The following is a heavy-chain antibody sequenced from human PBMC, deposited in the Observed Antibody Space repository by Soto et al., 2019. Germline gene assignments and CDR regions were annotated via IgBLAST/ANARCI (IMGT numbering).Heavy chain of an antibody. Sequence: PGGSLRLSCAASGFSFSGHVMHWVRQAPGKGLEWLTIIWFDGSNKYYADSVKGRFTISRDNSKNTLFLQMNSLRAEDTALYYCARDKGYRSLVYWGQGTQVTVSS. D-gene: IGHD4-4*01. CDR1: GFSFSGHV. CDR2: IWFDGSNK. J-gene: IGHJ4*02. V-gene: IGHV3-33*01. CDR3: ARDKGYRSLVY.